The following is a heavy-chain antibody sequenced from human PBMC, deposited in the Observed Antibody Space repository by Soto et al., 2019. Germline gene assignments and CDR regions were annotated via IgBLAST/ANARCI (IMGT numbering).Heavy chain of an antibody. D-gene: IGHD2-15*01. CDR2: IYYSGTT. CDR1: VGSIGSGDYY. J-gene: IGHJ6*02. CDR3: ARVGGSQTAYFYAMDI. Sequence: PSXTLSLTCPVDVGSIGSGDYYWCWFRQPPGKGLEWIAYIYYSGTTYYNPSLKSRVTISVDTSKSQFSLRLSSVTAADTAVYYGARVGGSQTAYFYAMDIWGQGTTVTVPS. V-gene: IGHV4-30-4*01.